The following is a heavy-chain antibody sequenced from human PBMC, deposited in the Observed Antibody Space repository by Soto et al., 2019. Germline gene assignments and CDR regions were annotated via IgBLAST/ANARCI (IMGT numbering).Heavy chain of an antibody. J-gene: IGHJ4*02. CDR3: ARHRFTCGSDYFDY. V-gene: IGHV1-2*02. D-gene: IGHD6-25*01. CDR1: GYTFTDYN. CDR2: INPRNGDA. Sequence: ASVKVSCKASGYTFTDYNLHWVRQAPGQGREWMGSINPRNGDAASAQKFQARVTMTRDASITTAYMELIRLTSPDTAVYYCARHRFTCGSDYFDYWGQGXLVTVSS.